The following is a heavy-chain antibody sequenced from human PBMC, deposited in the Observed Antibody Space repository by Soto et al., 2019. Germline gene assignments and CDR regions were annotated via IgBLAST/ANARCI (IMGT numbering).Heavy chain of an antibody. CDR2: MNPNSGNT. CDR3: ARARDVKGSSTSGDAGDVDY. D-gene: IGHD2-2*01. CDR1: GYTFTSYD. V-gene: IGHV1-8*01. Sequence: QVQLVQSGAEVKKPGASVKVSCKASGYTFTSYDINWVRQATGQGLEWMGWMNPNSGNTGYAQKFQGRVTMTRNTSISTAYRELSSLRSEDTAVYDCARARDVKGSSTSGDAGDVDYWGQGTLVTVSS. J-gene: IGHJ4*02.